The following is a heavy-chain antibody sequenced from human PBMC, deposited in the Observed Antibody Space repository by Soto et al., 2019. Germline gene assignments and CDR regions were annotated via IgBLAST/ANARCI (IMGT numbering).Heavy chain of an antibody. J-gene: IGHJ6*04. D-gene: IGHD2-8*01. CDR2: FDREDGER. Sequence: ASFKGSCDVSGYTLTELSMQWWGQAPGRGLVWVGVFDREDGERIYAQNIHGRVTVTEDTATDTADRRLSSLRSEDKAVYYCATDSDAIDYYSSGMDVWGKGTTVTVSS. V-gene: IGHV1-24*01. CDR3: ATDSDAIDYYSSGMDV. CDR1: GYTLTELS.